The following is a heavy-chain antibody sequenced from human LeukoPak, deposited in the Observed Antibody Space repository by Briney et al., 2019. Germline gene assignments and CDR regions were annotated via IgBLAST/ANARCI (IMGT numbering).Heavy chain of an antibody. D-gene: IGHD5-24*01. V-gene: IGHV3-23*01. J-gene: IGHJ4*02. CDR2: ISASGGST. CDR1: GFTFGSYA. Sequence: GGSLRLSCAASGFTFGSYAMSWVRQAPGKGLEWVSAISASGGSTYYADSVKGRFTISRDNSMDTLYLQMNSLRAEDTAVYYCARDSPRDGYMGYWGQGTLVTVSS. CDR3: ARDSPRDGYMGY.